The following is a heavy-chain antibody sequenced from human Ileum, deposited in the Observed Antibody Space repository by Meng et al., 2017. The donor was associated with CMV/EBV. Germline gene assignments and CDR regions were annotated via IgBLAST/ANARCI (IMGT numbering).Heavy chain of an antibody. V-gene: IGHV4-4*01. Sequence: AVSGASISTNNWWTWVRQPPGKGLEWIGRIFHSGTTNYNPSLESRVTISVDKSNNQFSLRVTSVTAADTAVYFCARQLTLAAAPLDYWGQGALVTVSS. D-gene: IGHD6-13*01. CDR2: IFHSGTT. J-gene: IGHJ4*02. CDR3: ARQLTLAAAPLDY. CDR1: GASISTNNW.